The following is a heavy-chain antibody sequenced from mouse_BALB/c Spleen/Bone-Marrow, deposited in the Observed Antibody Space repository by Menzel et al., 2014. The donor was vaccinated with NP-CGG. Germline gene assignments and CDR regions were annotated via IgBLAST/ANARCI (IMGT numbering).Heavy chain of an antibody. CDR2: IRSKSSNYAT. Sequence: DVKLVESGGGLVQPKGSLKLSCAASGFTFNTYAMNWVRQAPGKGLEWVARIRSKSSNYATYYADSVKDRFTISRDDSQSMLYLQMNNLKTEDTAMYYCVRYYGSSYYYAMDYWGQGTSVTVSS. CDR1: GFTFNTYA. CDR3: VRYYGSSYYYAMDY. V-gene: IGHV10-1*02. D-gene: IGHD1-1*01. J-gene: IGHJ4*01.